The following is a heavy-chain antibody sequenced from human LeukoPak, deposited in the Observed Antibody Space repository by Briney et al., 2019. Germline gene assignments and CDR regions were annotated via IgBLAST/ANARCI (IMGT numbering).Heavy chain of an antibody. J-gene: IGHJ4*02. Sequence: SVKVSCKASGGTVSIYAISWVRQAPGQGLEWMGGIIPIFGTANYAQKFQGRVTMTRNTSISTAYMELSSLRSEDTAVYYCARSRLVGYFDYWGQGTLVTVSS. CDR3: ARSRLVGYFDY. V-gene: IGHV1-69*05. D-gene: IGHD2-15*01. CDR2: IIPIFGTA. CDR1: GGTVSIYA.